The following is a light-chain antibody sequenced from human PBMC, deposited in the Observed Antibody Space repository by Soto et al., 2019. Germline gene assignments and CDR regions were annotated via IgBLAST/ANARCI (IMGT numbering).Light chain of an antibody. J-gene: IGKJ1*01. CDR1: QSISSW. Sequence: DIQMTQSPSTLSASVGDRVTITCRASQSISSWLAWYQQKPGKAPKLLIYKASSLESGVPSRFSGSGSGTEFTLTISRLQPDDFETYYCQQYNSYTWTFGQGTKVEIK. CDR2: KAS. CDR3: QQYNSYTWT. V-gene: IGKV1-5*03.